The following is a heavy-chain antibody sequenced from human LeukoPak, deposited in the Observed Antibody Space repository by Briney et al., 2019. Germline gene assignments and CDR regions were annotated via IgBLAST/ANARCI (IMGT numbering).Heavy chain of an antibody. V-gene: IGHV4-39*07. D-gene: IGHD4-17*01. CDR2: IYYSGST. Sequence: SETLSLTCTVSGGSISSSSYYWGWIRQPPGKGLEWIGSIYYSGSTYYNPSLKSRVTISVDTSKNQFSLKLSSVTAADTAVYYCATPGDGYGDYHYFDYWGQGTLVTVSS. CDR3: ATPGDGYGDYHYFDY. CDR1: GGSISSSSYY. J-gene: IGHJ4*02.